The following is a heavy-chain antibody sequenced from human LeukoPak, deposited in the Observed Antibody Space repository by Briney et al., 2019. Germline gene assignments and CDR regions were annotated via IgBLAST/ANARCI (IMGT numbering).Heavy chain of an antibody. CDR3: ARGYGDNSGWLDP. J-gene: IGHJ5*02. CDR1: GYTFTSYD. Sequence: ASAKVSCKASGYTFTSYDINWVRQPTGQGLEWMVWISPNSGNTGYAQTFQGRISMTRSTSIGTAYMELSSLTSEDTAVYYCARGYGDNSGWLDPWGQGTLVTVSS. V-gene: IGHV1-8*01. D-gene: IGHD4-23*01. CDR2: ISPNSGNT.